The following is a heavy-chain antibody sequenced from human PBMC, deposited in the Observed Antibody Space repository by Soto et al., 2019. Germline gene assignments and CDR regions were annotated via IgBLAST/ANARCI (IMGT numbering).Heavy chain of an antibody. Sequence: PGGSLRLSCAASGFTFTSYAMTWVRQAPGKGLEWVSSISGSGGRTHYADSVKGRFTISRDNSKNTMYLQMSSLRVEDTAVYYCAKGVGMESSEKNDYWGQGTLVTVSS. CDR2: ISGSGGRT. CDR3: AKGVGMESSEKNDY. V-gene: IGHV3-23*01. J-gene: IGHJ4*02. D-gene: IGHD3-10*01. CDR1: GFTFTSYA.